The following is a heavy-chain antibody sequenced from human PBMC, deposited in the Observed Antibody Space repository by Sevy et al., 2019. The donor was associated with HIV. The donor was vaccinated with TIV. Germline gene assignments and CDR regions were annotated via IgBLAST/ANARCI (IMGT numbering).Heavy chain of an antibody. CDR2: TYYRSKWYN. V-gene: IGHV6-1*01. J-gene: IGHJ5*02. D-gene: IGHD1-26*01. CDR1: GDSVSSNSAA. CDR3: ATGIPEWELGGHWFDP. Sequence: SQTLSRTCAISGDSVSSNSAAWNWIRQSPSRGLEWLGRTYYRSKWYNDYAVSVKSRISINPDTSKNQFSLQLNSVTPEDTAVYFCATGIPEWELGGHWFDPWGQGTLVTVSS.